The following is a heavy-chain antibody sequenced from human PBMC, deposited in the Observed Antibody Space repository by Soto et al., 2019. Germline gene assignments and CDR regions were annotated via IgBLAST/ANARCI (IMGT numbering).Heavy chain of an antibody. Sequence: ASVKVSCKASGYTFTGYAMHWVRQAPGQRLEWMGWINAGNGNTKYSQKFQGRVTITRDTSASTAYMELSSLRSEDTAVYYCARAVAVAADFDYWGQGTLVTGSS. CDR1: GYTFTGYA. J-gene: IGHJ4*02. CDR2: INAGNGNT. V-gene: IGHV1-3*01. D-gene: IGHD6-19*01. CDR3: ARAVAVAADFDY.